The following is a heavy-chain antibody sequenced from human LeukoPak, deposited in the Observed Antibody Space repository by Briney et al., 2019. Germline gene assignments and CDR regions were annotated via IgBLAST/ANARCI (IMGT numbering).Heavy chain of an antibody. Sequence: SETLSLTCTVSGGSISSYHWSWIRQPPGKGLEWIGFFYYSGSTNYNPSLKSRVTISVDTSKNQFSLKLSSVTAADTAVYYCARGEEYDYVWGSYRYKDWYFDLWGRGTLVTVSS. J-gene: IGHJ2*01. CDR1: GGSISSYH. D-gene: IGHD3-16*02. CDR3: ARGEEYDYVWGSYRYKDWYFDL. CDR2: FYYSGST. V-gene: IGHV4-59*08.